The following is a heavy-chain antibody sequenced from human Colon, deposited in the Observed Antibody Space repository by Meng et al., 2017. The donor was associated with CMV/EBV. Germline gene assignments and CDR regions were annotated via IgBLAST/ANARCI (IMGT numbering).Heavy chain of an antibody. CDR1: GCIFTEYF. Sequence: GGALKISCTTSGCIFTEYFMDWVRQSPGKGLEWVGRAKNKAHNYGTEYAASVKGRFTISRDDSSDSMYLQMNSLKHEDTAVYYCVRDGRSYAFDYWGQGTLVTVSS. CDR3: VRDGRSYAFDY. J-gene: IGHJ4*02. D-gene: IGHD2-2*01. CDR2: AKNKAHNYGT. V-gene: IGHV3-72*01.